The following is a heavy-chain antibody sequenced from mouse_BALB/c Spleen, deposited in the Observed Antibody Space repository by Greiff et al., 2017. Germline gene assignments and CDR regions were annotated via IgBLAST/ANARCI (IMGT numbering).Heavy chain of an antibody. D-gene: IGHD2-14*01. Sequence: QVQLQQPGAELVKPGASVKLSCKASGYTFTSYWMHWVKQRPGQGLEWIGEINPSNGRTNYNEKFKSKATLTVDKSSSTAYMQLSSLTSEDSAVYYCARGRYEGAMDYWGQGTSVTVSS. V-gene: IGHV1S81*02. CDR2: INPSNGRT. CDR1: GYTFTSYW. CDR3: ARGRYEGAMDY. J-gene: IGHJ4*01.